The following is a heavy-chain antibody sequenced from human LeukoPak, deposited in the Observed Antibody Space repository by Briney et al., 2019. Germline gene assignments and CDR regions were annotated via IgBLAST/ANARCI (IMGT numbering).Heavy chain of an antibody. CDR3: ATGSMYSGSFFLDY. Sequence: GGSLRLSCAASGFTFSSYWVHWVRQAPGKGLVWVSRINSDGSSTNYGDSVKGRFTISRDNAKNTLYLQMNSLRAEDTAVYYCATGSMYSGSFFLDYWGQGTLVTVSS. CDR1: GFTFSSYW. CDR2: INSDGSST. V-gene: IGHV3-74*01. D-gene: IGHD1-26*01. J-gene: IGHJ4*02.